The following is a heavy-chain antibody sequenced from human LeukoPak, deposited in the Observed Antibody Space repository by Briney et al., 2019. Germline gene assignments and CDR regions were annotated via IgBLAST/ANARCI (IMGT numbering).Heavy chain of an antibody. D-gene: IGHD3-10*01. J-gene: IGHJ4*02. CDR1: GGSISSYY. CDR2: IYYSGST. V-gene: IGHV4-59*08. Sequence: PSETLSLTCTVSGGSISSYYWSWIRQLPGKGLEWIGYIYYSGSTNYNPSLKSRVTISVDTSKNQFSLKLSSVTAADTAVYYCARLYKDYGSGSSADDHWGQGTLVTVSS. CDR3: ARLYKDYGSGSSADDH.